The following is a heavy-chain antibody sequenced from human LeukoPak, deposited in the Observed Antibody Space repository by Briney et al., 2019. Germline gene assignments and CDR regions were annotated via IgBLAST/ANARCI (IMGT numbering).Heavy chain of an antibody. J-gene: IGHJ4*02. V-gene: IGHV1-8*01. CDR2: MNPNSGNT. CDR1: RYTFTSYD. D-gene: IGHD3-10*01. CDR3: ARTLWFGELSLVY. Sequence: ASVKVSCKASRYTFTSYDINWVRQATGQGLEWMGWMNPNSGNTGYAQKFQGRVTMTRNTSISTAYMELSSLRSEDTAVYYCARTLWFGELSLVYWGQGTLVTVSS.